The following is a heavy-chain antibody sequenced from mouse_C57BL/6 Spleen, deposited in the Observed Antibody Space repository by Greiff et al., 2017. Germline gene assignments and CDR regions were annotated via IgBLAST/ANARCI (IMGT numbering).Heavy chain of an antibody. Sequence: QVQLQQSGAELVRPGASVTLSCKASGYTFTDYGMHWVKQTPVHGLEWIGAIDPETGGTAYNQKFKGKAILTADKSSSTAYMELRSLTSEDSAVYYCTREDITTVEDFDVWGTGTTVTVSS. CDR1: GYTFTDYG. J-gene: IGHJ1*03. CDR2: IDPETGGT. V-gene: IGHV1-15*01. CDR3: TREDITTVEDFDV. D-gene: IGHD1-1*01.